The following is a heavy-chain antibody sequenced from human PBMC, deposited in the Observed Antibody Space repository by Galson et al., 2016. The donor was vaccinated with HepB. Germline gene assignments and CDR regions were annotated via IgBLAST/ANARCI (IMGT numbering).Heavy chain of an antibody. CDR2: ISANSGNT. CDR3: AGDVQFRFDY. Sequence: SVKVSCKASGYRFFTYGISWVRQAPGKGLEWLGRISANSGNTIYAQKFQDRVTMTRDTAASTVYMDLRSLRSDDTAVYYCAGDVQFRFDYWGQGTLVTVSS. D-gene: IGHD4-11*01. J-gene: IGHJ4*02. V-gene: IGHV1-18*04. CDR1: GYRFFTYG.